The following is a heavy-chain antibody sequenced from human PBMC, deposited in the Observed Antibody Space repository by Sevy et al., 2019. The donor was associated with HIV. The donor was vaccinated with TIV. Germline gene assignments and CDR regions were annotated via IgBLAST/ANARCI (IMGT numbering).Heavy chain of an antibody. CDR2: ISSSSSYI. Sequence: GGSLRLSCAASGFTFSSYSMNWVRQAPGKGLEWVSSISSSSSYIYYADSMKGRFTISRDNAKNTLYLQMNSLRVEDTATYYCARESGSDWYLDSWGQGTLVTVSS. CDR3: ARESGSDWYLDS. J-gene: IGHJ4*02. CDR1: GFTFSSYS. D-gene: IGHD2-21*02. V-gene: IGHV3-21*01.